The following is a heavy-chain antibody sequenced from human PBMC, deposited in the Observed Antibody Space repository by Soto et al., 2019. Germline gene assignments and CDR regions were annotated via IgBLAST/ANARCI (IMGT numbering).Heavy chain of an antibody. D-gene: IGHD1-26*01. J-gene: IGHJ4*02. V-gene: IGHV3-48*02. CDR2: IRIDSNHI. CDR3: GRDLSYAFDY. Sequence: EVQLVESGGGLVQPGGSLRLSCAASGFIFTSYSMNWVRQAPGKGLEWLSYIRIDSNHIGYADSVRGRFTISSDIAKNSLYLQMNSLKDEDTAVYYCGRDLSYAFDYWGQGTLVTVSS. CDR1: GFIFTSYS.